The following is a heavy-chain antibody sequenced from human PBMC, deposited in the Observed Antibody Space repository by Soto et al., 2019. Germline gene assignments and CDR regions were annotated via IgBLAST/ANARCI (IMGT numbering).Heavy chain of an antibody. CDR2: VSKSGYT. CDR3: AREDSIIIPAVSDF. D-gene: IGHD2-2*01. Sequence: GGSLRLSCAVSGFTFSNYGINWVRQAPGKGLEWVSSVSKSGYTYYSDSVKGRFTISRDNAKNSVSLQMNTLRAEDTAVYYCAREDSIIIPAVSDFWGQGALVTVSS. V-gene: IGHV3-21*01. J-gene: IGHJ4*02. CDR1: GFTFSNYG.